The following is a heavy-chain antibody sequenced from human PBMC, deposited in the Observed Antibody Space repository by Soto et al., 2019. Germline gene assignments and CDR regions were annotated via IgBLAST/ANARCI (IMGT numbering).Heavy chain of an antibody. CDR2: TYHTGST. D-gene: IGHD4-17*01. V-gene: IGHV4-4*02. J-gene: IGHJ6*03. CDR1: GGSIITSNW. CDR3: ARGPTVTLGYYLDV. Sequence: QVQLQESGPGLVTPSGTLSLTCTVSGGSIITSNWWSWVRQPPGKGLEWIGETYHTGSTTYNPSLMGRVIMSVDKSKNQFSLILISVTAADAAVYYCARGPTVTLGYYLDVWGKGTSVTVSS.